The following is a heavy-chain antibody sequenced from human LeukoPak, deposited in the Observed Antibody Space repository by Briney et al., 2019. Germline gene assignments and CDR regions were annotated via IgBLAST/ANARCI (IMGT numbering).Heavy chain of an antibody. J-gene: IGHJ5*02. D-gene: IGHD3-10*01. CDR3: ARQYHYGSGSYYKGGFDP. V-gene: IGHV4-34*01. Sequence: TPSETLSLTCAVYGGSFSGYYWSWIRQPPGKGLEWIGEINHSGSTNYNPSLKSRATISVDTSKNQFSLKLSSVTAADTAVYYCARQYHYGSGSYYKGGFDPWGQGTLVTVSS. CDR2: INHSGST. CDR1: GGSFSGYY.